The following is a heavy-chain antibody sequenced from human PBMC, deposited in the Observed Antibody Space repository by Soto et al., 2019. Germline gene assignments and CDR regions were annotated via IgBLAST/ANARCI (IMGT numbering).Heavy chain of an antibody. CDR1: GFTFSSYA. V-gene: IGHV3-23*04. CDR2: ISGSGGST. D-gene: IGHD3-3*01. J-gene: IGHJ4*02. CDR3: AKASGGTIFGVVISY. Sequence: VQLVESGGGVVQPGRSLRLSCAASGFTFSSYAMHWVRQAPGKGLEWVSAISGSGGSTYYADSVKGRFTISRDNSKNTLYLQMNSLRAEDTAVYYCAKASGGTIFGVVISYWGQGTLVTVSS.